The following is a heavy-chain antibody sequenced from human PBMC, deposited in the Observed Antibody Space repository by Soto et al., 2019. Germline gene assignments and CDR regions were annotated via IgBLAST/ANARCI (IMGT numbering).Heavy chain of an antibody. Sequence: EVQLVESGGGLVQPGGSLRLSCAASGFSFGTYWISWVRQAPGKGLEWVANIKEDGSEEYYVDSVKGRFTISRDNAKNSLYLQMNSLRAEDTAMYYCARDEGCGGGSCYSIWRYWGQGTLLTVSP. J-gene: IGHJ4*02. CDR1: GFSFGTYW. CDR2: IKEDGSEE. V-gene: IGHV3-7*01. CDR3: ARDEGCGGGSCYSIWRY. D-gene: IGHD2-15*01.